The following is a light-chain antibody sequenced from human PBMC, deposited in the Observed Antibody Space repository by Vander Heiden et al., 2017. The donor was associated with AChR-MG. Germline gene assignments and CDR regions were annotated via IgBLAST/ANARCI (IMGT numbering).Light chain of an antibody. V-gene: IGKV2D-29*02. CDR3: MQSIQVPRELT. CDR1: QSLLHSDGKTY. Sequence: DIVMTPTPLSLSVTPGQPASISCKSSQSLLHSDGKTYLDWYLQKPGQSPKLLIYEVSNRVSGVPDRFSGSGSGTDFTLKISSVEAEDVGVYYCMQSIQVPRELTFGGGTKVEIK. J-gene: IGKJ4*01. CDR2: EVS.